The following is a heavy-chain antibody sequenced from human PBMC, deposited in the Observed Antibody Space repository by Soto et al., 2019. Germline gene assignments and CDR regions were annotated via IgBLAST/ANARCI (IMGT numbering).Heavy chain of an antibody. D-gene: IGHD6-6*01. CDR1: GGSISSSNW. V-gene: IGHV4-4*02. J-gene: IGHJ6*02. Sequence: QVQLQESGPGLVKPSGTLSLTCAVSGGSISSSNWWSWVRQPPGKGLEWIGEIYHSGSTNYNPSLKSRVTISVDKSKNQFSLKLSSVTAADTAVYYCARDAPDARQLGEGDYYYGMDVWGQGTTVTVSS. CDR2: IYHSGST. CDR3: ARDAPDARQLGEGDYYYGMDV.